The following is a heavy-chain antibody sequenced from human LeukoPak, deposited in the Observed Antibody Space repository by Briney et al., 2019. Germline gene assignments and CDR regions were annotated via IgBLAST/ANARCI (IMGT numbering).Heavy chain of an antibody. CDR2: MNPNSGNT. V-gene: IGHV1-8*01. CDR3: ARGRCSSTSCYLWWDIKSPALDY. Sequence: GASVKVSCKASGYTFSSYDINWVRQATGQGLEWMGWMNPNSGNTGYAQKFQGRVTMTRNTSISTAYMELSSLRPEDTAVYYCARGRCSSTSCYLWWDIKSPALDYWGQGTLVTVSS. CDR1: GYTFSSYD. J-gene: IGHJ4*02. D-gene: IGHD2-2*01.